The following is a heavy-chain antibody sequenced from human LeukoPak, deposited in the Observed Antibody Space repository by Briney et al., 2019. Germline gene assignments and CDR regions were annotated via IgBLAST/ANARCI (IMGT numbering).Heavy chain of an antibody. CDR2: ISAYKGDT. V-gene: IGHV1-18*01. D-gene: IGHD2-15*01. CDR1: GYTFISYG. J-gene: IGHJ4*02. CDR3: ARVNDVAVVAAAAPHFEH. Sequence: ASVKVSCKPSGYTFISYGISWVRQAPGQGLEWVGWISAYKGDTDYAQKFRGRVAMTTDTSTNTVYMELRSLTSDDTAVYYCARVNDVAVVAAAAPHFEHWGQGTLVTVSS.